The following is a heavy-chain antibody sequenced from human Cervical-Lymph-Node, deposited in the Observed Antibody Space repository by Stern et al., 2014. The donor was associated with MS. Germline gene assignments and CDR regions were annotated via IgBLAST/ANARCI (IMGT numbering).Heavy chain of an antibody. J-gene: IGHJ6*02. CDR2: IDPNSGGT. CDR1: GYSFTAYY. Sequence: QMQLVQSGDEVKKPGASVKVSCKASGYSFTAYYMHWVRQAPGQGLEWMGWIDPNSGGTKSAQNFQGRVTMTRDTSISTFYMELSGLTSDDTAVFYCARERHSMDVWGQGTTVTVSS. CDR3: ARERHSMDV. V-gene: IGHV1-2*02.